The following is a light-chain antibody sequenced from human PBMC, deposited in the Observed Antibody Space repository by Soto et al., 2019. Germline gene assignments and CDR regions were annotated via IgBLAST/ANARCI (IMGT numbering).Light chain of an antibody. CDR2: DAY. V-gene: IGKV3-11*01. J-gene: IGKJ5*01. Sequence: EVELTQSPVTLSLSPGERATLSCRASQSFRGLLAWYQQKPGQAPRLLIYDAYNRATGIPPRFSGSGSGTGFTLTISSLEPEDSAVYYCQQRHMWPITFGQGTRLEIK. CDR3: QQRHMWPIT. CDR1: QSFRGL.